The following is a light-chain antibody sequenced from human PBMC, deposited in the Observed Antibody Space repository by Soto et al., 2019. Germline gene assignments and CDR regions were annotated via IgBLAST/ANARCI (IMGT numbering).Light chain of an antibody. CDR3: AALYDRLNGWV. Sequence: QSVLTQPPSASGTPGQRVTISCSGSSSNIGSNTVNWYQQLPGTAPKLLIYSNNQRPSGVPDRFSGSKSGTSASLAISGLQSEDEADYYCAALYDRLNGWVFGGGTKLTVL. CDR2: SNN. CDR1: SSNIGSNT. V-gene: IGLV1-44*01. J-gene: IGLJ3*02.